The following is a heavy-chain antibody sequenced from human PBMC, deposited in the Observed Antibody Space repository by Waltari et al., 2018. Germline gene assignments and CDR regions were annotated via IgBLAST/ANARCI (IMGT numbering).Heavy chain of an antibody. D-gene: IGHD6-13*01. CDR2: IYYSGST. Sequence: QVQLQESGPGLVKPSETLSLTCTVSGGYVSSGSYSWSWLRQPPGKGLEWIGSIYYSGSTSYNPSLKRRVTISVDTSKNQFTLKLSSVTAADTAVDYCARDSGGSSWYRDAFDIWGQGTMGTVAS. CDR1: GGYVSSGSYS. CDR3: ARDSGGSSWYRDAFDI. J-gene: IGHJ3*02. V-gene: IGHV4-61*01.